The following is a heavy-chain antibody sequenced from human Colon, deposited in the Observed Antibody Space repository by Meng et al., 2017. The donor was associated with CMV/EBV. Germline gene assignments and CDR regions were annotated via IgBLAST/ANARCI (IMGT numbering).Heavy chain of an antibody. V-gene: IGHV3-7*01. J-gene: IGHJ5*02. CDR1: GFTFSNFW. CDR2: IKHDGSAM. Sequence: GESLKISCAASGFTFSNFWMNWVRQAPGKGLEWVANIKHDGSAMYYVDSVKGRFTISRDNAKNSLYLQMNSLRAEDTAVYYCARDSLGFGVVVPAAIGWFDPWGQGTLVTVSS. D-gene: IGHD2-2*02. CDR3: ARDSLGFGVVVPAAIGWFDP.